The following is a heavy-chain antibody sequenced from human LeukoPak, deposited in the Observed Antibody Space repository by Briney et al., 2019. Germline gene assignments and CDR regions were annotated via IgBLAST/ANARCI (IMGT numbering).Heavy chain of an antibody. CDR2: MSPNSGDT. D-gene: IGHD1-1*01. V-gene: IGHV1-8*01. CDR3: ASNPPNTGDFYY. J-gene: IGHJ4*02. Sequence: VASVKVSFTTSGYTFTNLDINWLRQAPGQGLEWMGWMSPNSGDTGYAQKFQGRVSMTRDTSISTAYMELSSLRSEDTAVYYCASNPPNTGDFYYWGLGSLVTVSS. CDR1: GYTFTNLD.